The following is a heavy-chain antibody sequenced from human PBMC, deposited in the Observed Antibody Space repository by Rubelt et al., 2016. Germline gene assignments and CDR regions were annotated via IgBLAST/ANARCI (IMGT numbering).Heavy chain of an antibody. V-gene: IGHV1-2*06. J-gene: IGHJ5*02. Sequence: QVQLVQSGAEVKKPGASVKVSCKASGYAFTGDYIHWVRQAPGQGLEWMGRINPYSGVTDYAQKFQGRVTMTRETSNSTAYMQLVSLRSDDTAVYYCARDGKFDPWGQGTLVFVSS. CDR3: ARDGKFDP. CDR1: GYAFTGDY. CDR2: INPYSGVT.